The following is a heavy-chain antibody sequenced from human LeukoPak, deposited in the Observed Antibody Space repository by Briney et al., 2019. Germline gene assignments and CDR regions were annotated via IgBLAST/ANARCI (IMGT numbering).Heavy chain of an antibody. CDR2: ISGSGGST. J-gene: IGHJ4*02. D-gene: IGHD6-19*01. V-gene: IGHV3-23*01. CDR1: GFTFSSYA. CDR3: AKEIAVVAAFHLGYFDF. Sequence: PGGSLRLSCVASGFTFSSYAMSWVRRAPGKGLEWVSAISGSGGSTYYADSVKGRFTVSRDNFKNTLYLEMNNLRAEDMAVYNCAKEIAVVAAFHLGYFDFWGQGTLVTVSS.